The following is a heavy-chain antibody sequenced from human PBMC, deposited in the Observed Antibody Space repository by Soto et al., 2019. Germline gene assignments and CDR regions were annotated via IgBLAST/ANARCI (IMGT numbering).Heavy chain of an antibody. CDR1: GYTFTSYG. V-gene: IGHV1-18*01. J-gene: IGHJ4*02. Sequence: GASVKVSCKASGYTFTSYGITWVRQAPGQGLAWMGWISGYNGYTNYAQKLQGRVTLTTDTSTSTAYLEVMTLRSDDTAVYYCAREGSYHDFDYWGLGTLVTVSS. CDR2: ISGYNGYT. CDR3: AREGSYHDFDY. D-gene: IGHD3-22*01.